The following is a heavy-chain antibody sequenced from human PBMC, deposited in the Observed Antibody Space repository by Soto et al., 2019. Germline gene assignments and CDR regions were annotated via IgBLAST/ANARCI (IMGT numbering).Heavy chain of an antibody. CDR2: IRSKANSYAT. J-gene: IGHJ6*02. Sequence: GGSLRLSCAASGFTFSGSAMHWVRQASGKGLEWVGRIRSKANSYATAYAASVKGRFTISRDDSKNTAYLQMNSLKTEDTAVYYCTRLPRNTPYYGSGMGTYYYYGMDVWGQGTTVTVSS. V-gene: IGHV3-73*01. D-gene: IGHD3-10*01. CDR3: TRLPRNTPYYGSGMGTYYYYGMDV. CDR1: GFTFSGSA.